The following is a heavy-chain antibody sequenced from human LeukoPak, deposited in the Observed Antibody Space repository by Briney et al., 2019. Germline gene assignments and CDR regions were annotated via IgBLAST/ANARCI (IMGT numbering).Heavy chain of an antibody. CDR2: IYYSGST. J-gene: IGHJ4*02. CDR1: GGSISSYY. CDR3: ARLYCSGGSCYLGY. V-gene: IGHV4-59*08. Sequence: SETLSLTCTVSGGSISSYYWSWIRQPPGKGLEWIGYIYYSGSTNYNPSLKSRVTISVDTSKNQFSLKLSSVTAADTAVYYCARLYCSGGSCYLGYWGQGTLVTVSS. D-gene: IGHD2-15*01.